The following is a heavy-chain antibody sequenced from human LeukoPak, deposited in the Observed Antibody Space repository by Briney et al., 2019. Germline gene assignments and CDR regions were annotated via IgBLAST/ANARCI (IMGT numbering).Heavy chain of an antibody. V-gene: IGHV4-34*01. CDR2: INHSGST. D-gene: IGHD3-10*01. CDR1: GGSFSGYY. Sequence: SETLSLTCAVYGGSFSGYYWSWIRQPPGKGLEWIGEINHSGSTNHNPSLKSRVTISVDTSKNQFSLKLTSVTAADTAVYFCARGGYYGSGNDFRFDPWGQGTLVTVSS. CDR3: ARGGYYGSGNDFRFDP. J-gene: IGHJ5*02.